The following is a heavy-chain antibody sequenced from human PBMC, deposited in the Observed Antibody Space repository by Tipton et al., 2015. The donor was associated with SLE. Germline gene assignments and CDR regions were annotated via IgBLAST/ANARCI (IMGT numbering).Heavy chain of an antibody. CDR2: ISGSGGST. D-gene: IGHD3-10*01. Sequence: GSLRLSCAASGFTFSSYAMSWVRQAPGKGLEWVSAISGSGGSTYYADSVKGRFTISRDNSKNTLYLQMNSLRAEDTAVYYCAKEGYCGSGTRDAFDIWGQGTMVTVSS. CDR3: AKEGYCGSGTRDAFDI. CDR1: GFTFSSYA. J-gene: IGHJ3*02. V-gene: IGHV3-23*01.